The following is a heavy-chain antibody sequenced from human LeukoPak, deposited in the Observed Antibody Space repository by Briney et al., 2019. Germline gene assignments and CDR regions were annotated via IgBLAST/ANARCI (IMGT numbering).Heavy chain of an antibody. V-gene: IGHV1-2*02. CDR2: INPNIGGT. CDR1: GYTFTGYD. J-gene: IGHJ3*02. CDR3: ARVFRQWLVRNAFDI. Sequence: ASVKVSCKASGYTFTGYDMHWGRQAPGQGLEWMGLINPNIGGTNYAQKFQGRVTMTRGTSISTAYMELSRLRSDDTAVYYCARVFRQWLVRNAFDIWGQGTMVTVSS. D-gene: IGHD6-19*01.